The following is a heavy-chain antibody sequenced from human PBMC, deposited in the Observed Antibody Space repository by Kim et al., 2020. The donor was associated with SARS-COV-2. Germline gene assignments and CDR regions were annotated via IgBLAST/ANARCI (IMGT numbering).Heavy chain of an antibody. J-gene: IGHJ6*02. CDR1: GYTLTELS. Sequence: ASVKVSCKVSGYTLTELSMHLVRQAPGKGLEWMGGFDPEDGETIYAQKFQGRVTMTEDTSTGTAYMELSSLRSEDTAVYYCATRRAATDYYYYGMDVWGQGTTVTVSS. D-gene: IGHD2-15*01. V-gene: IGHV1-24*01. CDR3: ATRRAATDYYYYGMDV. CDR2: FDPEDGET.